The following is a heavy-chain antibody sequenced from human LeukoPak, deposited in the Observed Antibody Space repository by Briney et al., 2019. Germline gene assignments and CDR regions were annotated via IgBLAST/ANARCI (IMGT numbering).Heavy chain of an antibody. CDR1: GYTFTSYY. J-gene: IGHJ4*02. CDR2: INPSGGST. V-gene: IGHV1-46*01. D-gene: IGHD6-19*01. CDR3: ARTLLGYSSGWYWYFDY. Sequence: ASVKVSCKASGYTFTSYYMHWVRQAPGQGLEWMGIINPSGGSTSYAQKFQGRVTMTRDTSTSTVYMELSSLRSEDTAVYYCARTLLGYSSGWYWYFDYWGQGTLVTVSS.